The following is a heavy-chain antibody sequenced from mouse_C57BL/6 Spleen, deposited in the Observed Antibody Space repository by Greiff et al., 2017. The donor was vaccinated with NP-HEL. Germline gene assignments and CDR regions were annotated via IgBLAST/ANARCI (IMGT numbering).Heavy chain of an antibody. J-gene: IGHJ2*01. V-gene: IGHV1-9*01. Sequence: VQLQQSGAELMKPGASVKLSCKATGYTFTGYWIEWVKQRPGHGLEWIGEILPGSGSTNYHEKFKGKATFTADTSSNTAYMQLSSLTTEDSAIYSCAREDRGGGDYDPFDYWGQGTTLTVSS. CDR3: AREDRGGGDYDPFDY. CDR1: GYTFTGYW. D-gene: IGHD2-4*01. CDR2: ILPGSGST.